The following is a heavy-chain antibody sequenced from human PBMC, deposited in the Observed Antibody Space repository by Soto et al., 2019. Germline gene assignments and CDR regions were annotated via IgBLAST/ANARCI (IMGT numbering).Heavy chain of an antibody. CDR1: GGSINSYY. V-gene: IGHV4-59*01. J-gene: IGHJ4*02. Sequence: SETLSLTCTASGGSINSYYWCWIRQPPGKGMEWIGYIYYSGSTNYNPSLKSRVTISVDTSKNQFSLKLSSVTAADTAVYYCARRVVVPSSYYFDYWGQGTLVTVSS. D-gene: IGHD3-22*01. CDR2: IYYSGST. CDR3: ARRVVVPSSYYFDY.